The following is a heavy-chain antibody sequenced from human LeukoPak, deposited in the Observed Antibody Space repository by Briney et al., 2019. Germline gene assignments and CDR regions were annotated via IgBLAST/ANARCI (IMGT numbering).Heavy chain of an antibody. CDR1: GGSISSYY. J-gene: IGHJ3*02. CDR2: IYYSGST. Sequence: PSETLSLTCTVSGGSISSYYWSWIRQPPGKGLEWIGYIYYSGSTNYNPSLKSRVTISVDTSKNQFSLKLSSVTAADTAVYYCAGRTRKSLCDAFDIWGQGTMVTVSS. V-gene: IGHV4-59*08. CDR3: AGRTRKSLCDAFDI.